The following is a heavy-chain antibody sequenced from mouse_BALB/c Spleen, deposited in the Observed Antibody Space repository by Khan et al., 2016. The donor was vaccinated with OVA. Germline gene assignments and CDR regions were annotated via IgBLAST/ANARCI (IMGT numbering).Heavy chain of an antibody. Sequence: VQLQESGPDLVKPSQSLSLTCTVTGYSFTSCYGCNCIRHFSANQQKWMRNISYSATTNYNPSLKGRISITRDTSKNQMILQLNSMTTEDTATYDCARTARIDYWGQGTTLTVSS. J-gene: IGHJ2*01. V-gene: IGHV3-1*02. CDR3: ARTARIDY. D-gene: IGHD1-2*01. CDR1: GYSFTSCYG. CDR2: ISYSATT.